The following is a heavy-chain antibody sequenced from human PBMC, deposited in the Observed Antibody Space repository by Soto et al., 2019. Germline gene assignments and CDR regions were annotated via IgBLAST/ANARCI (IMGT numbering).Heavy chain of an antibody. J-gene: IGHJ4*02. D-gene: IGHD5-18*01. V-gene: IGHV3-74*03. CDR2: TNSDGSSV. Sequence: EVQLVESGGGLVQPGGSLRLSCAASGFTLSDNWIHWVRRVPGKGLVWVSRTNSDGSSVTYADSVKGRFTLSRDNAKYTWFLQMDSLRVEDTAMYYCVRATEQRPFDYWAPGTLFTVSS. CDR1: GFTLSDNW. CDR3: VRATEQRPFDY.